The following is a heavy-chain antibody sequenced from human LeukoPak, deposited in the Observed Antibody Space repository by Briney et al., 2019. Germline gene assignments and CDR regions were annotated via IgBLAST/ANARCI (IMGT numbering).Heavy chain of an antibody. CDR2: IYHSGST. D-gene: IGHD1-26*01. CDR3: AREGRYSGSSYYYYYYMDV. Sequence: PSQTLSLTCAVSGGSISSGGYSWSWIRQPSGKGLEWIGYIYHSGSTYYNPSLKSRVTISVDTSENQFSLKLSSVTAADTAVYYCAREGRYSGSSYYYYYYMDVWGKGTTVTVSS. V-gene: IGHV4-30-2*01. CDR1: GGSISSGGYS. J-gene: IGHJ6*03.